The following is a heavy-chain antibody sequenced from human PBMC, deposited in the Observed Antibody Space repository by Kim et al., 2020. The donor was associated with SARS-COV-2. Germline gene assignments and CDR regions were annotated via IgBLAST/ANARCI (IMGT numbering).Heavy chain of an antibody. D-gene: IGHD2-21*02. J-gene: IGHJ5*02. CDR3: ARGAYCGGGCYRAIDP. Sequence: SETLSLTCTVSGGSISRGGYYWSWIRQHPGKGLEWIGYIFNSENTFFSPSLRSRVMMSLDTSKNQFSLNLGSVTAADTAVYYCARGAYCGGGCYRAIDP. CDR1: GGSISRGGYY. V-gene: IGHV4-31*03. CDR2: IFNSENT.